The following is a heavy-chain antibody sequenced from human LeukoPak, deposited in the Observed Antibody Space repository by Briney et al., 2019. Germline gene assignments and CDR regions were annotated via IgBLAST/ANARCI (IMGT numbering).Heavy chain of an antibody. V-gene: IGHV1-2*02. Sequence: ASVKVSCKASGYTFTGYYMHWVRQAPGQGLEWMGWINPNRGGTNYAQKFQGRVTLTRDTSITTAYMELSRLTSDDTAVYYCARDGAFDIWGQGTMVTVSS. CDR2: INPNRGGT. CDR3: ARDGAFDI. CDR1: GYTFTGYY. J-gene: IGHJ3*02.